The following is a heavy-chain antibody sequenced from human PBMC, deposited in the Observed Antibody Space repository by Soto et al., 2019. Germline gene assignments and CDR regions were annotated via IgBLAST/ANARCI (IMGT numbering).Heavy chain of an antibody. CDR1: GDSISRHY. J-gene: IGHJ4*01. Sequence: PSETLSLTCSVFGDSISRHYWSWIRQPAGKGLEYIGRIYNSGLINYNPSLESRVSMSVDPSKNQISLKLTSATAADTAIYYCARGPFCGEECYFAYWGHGTLVPVSS. CDR3: ARGPFCGEECYFAY. D-gene: IGHD2-21*01. CDR2: IYNSGLI. V-gene: IGHV4-4*07.